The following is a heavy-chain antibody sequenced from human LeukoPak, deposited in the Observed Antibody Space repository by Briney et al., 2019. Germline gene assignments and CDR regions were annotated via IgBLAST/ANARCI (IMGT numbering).Heavy chain of an antibody. CDR3: ARGPDFYDSRGYYPI. J-gene: IGHJ4*02. CDR1: GGSFSGYY. V-gene: IGHV4-34*01. CDR2: INHSGST. D-gene: IGHD3-22*01. Sequence: PSETLSLTCAVSGGSFSGYYWSWIRQRPGKGLEWIGEINHSGSTNYNPSLKSRLTISRDTSKKQFSLKLRSVTAADTSVFYCARGPDFYDSRGYYPIWGQGTLVTVSS.